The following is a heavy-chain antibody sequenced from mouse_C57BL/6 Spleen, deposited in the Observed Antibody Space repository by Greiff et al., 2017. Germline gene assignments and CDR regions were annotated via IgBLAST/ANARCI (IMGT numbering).Heavy chain of an antibody. V-gene: IGHV1-52*01. J-gene: IGHJ2*01. D-gene: IGHD2-4*01. CDR2: IDPSDSET. CDR3: ARSDDYVGLDY. CDR1: GYTFTSYW. Sequence: QVQLQQPGAELVRPGSSVKLSCKASGYTFTSYWMHWVQQRPIQGLEWIGNIDPSDSETHYPQTFKDQVTLTVDKSSSTAYMQLSRLTSEDSAVYYCARSDDYVGLDYWGQGTTLTVSS.